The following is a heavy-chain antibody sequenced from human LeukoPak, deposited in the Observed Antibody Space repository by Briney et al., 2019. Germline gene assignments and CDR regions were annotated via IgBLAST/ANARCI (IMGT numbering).Heavy chain of an antibody. Sequence: GGSLRLSCAASGFIFSTYAMSWVRQAPGKGLEWVSAISGTGGDTYYADSVKGRFTISRDSSKNTPYLQMNSLRADDTAVYYCAKQGYTSTYNYFDYWGQGTLVTVSS. CDR3: AKQGYTSTYNYFDY. CDR2: ISGTGGDT. D-gene: IGHD5-24*01. J-gene: IGHJ4*02. CDR1: GFIFSTYA. V-gene: IGHV3-23*01.